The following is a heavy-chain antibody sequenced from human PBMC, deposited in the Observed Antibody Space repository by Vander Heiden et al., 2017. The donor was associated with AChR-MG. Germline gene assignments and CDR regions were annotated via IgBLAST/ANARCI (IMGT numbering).Heavy chain of an antibody. CDR2: ISGSGGST. J-gene: IGHJ2*01. D-gene: IGHD4-17*01. CDR1: GFTFSSYA. V-gene: IGHV3-23*01. Sequence: EVQLLESGGGLVQPGGSLRLSCAASGFTFSSYAMSWVRQAPGKGLEWVSAISGSGGSTYYADSVKGRFTISRDNSKNTLYLQMNSLRAEDTAVYYCAKGGWTTVTTDWYFDLWGRGTLVTVSS. CDR3: AKGGWTTVTTDWYFDL.